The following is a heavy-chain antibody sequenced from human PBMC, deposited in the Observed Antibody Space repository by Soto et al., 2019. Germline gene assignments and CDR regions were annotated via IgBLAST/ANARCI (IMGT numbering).Heavy chain of an antibody. CDR2: ISTFHGNT. V-gene: IGHV1-18*04. D-gene: IGHD3-22*01. Sequence: ASVKVSCKASGYTFTSYGISWVRQAPGQGLEWMGWISTFHGNTNYAQKFQGSVTMTTDTSTSTAYMELRSLTSDDTAIYYCARDTYDTTRYPLDHWRQGTLVTVSS. CDR3: ARDTYDTTRYPLDH. CDR1: GYTFTSYG. J-gene: IGHJ4*02.